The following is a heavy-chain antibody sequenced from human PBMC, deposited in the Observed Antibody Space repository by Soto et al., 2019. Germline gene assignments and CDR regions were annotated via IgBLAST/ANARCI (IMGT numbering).Heavy chain of an antibody. V-gene: IGHV1-8*01. J-gene: IGHJ3*02. CDR2: ISAYNGNT. Sequence: ASVKVSCKASGYTFTSYGISWVRQAPGQGLEWMGWISAYNGNTKYAQKLQGRVTMTRNTSISTAYMELSSLRSEDTAVYYCARGRSVVDLFDIWGQGTMVTVSS. D-gene: IGHD2-15*01. CDR1: GYTFTSYG. CDR3: ARGRSVVDLFDI.